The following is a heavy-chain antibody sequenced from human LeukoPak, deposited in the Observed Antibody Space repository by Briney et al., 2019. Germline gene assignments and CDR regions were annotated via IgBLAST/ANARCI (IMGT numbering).Heavy chain of an antibody. V-gene: IGHV3-23*01. CDR2: ISVSGGST. Sequence: GGSLRLSCAASGFTFSSCAMSWVRQAPGKGLEWVSAISVSGGSTYYADSVKGRFTISRDNSKNTLYLQMDSLRADDTAVYYCAKNRHRLPSDYWGQGTLVTVSS. CDR1: GFTFSSCA. CDR3: AKNRHRLPSDY. J-gene: IGHJ4*02. D-gene: IGHD2-2*01.